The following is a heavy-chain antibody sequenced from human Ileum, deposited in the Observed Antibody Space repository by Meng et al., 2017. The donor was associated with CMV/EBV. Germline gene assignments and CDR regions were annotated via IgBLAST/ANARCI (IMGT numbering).Heavy chain of an antibody. CDR1: GITFNTVW. CDR2: IKNKVNGGTP. D-gene: IGHD2-8*02. CDR3: TTFNVAVTDWFDP. Sequence: GITFNTVWMSWVRQAPGKGLEWVGRIKNKVNGGTPNYAAPVTGRFTISRDDSKNTLYLQMTSLKTEDTGVYYCTTFNVAVTDWFDPWGQGALVTVSS. J-gene: IGHJ5*02. V-gene: IGHV3-15*01.